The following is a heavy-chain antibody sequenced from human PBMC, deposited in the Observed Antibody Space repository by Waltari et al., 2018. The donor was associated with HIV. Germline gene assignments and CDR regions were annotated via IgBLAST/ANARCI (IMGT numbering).Heavy chain of an antibody. CDR2: ISGSGGST. J-gene: IGHJ4*02. Sequence: EVQLLESGGGLVQPGGSLSLSCAASGFTFSSHAMRWVRQAPGKGLEWVSAISGSGGSTYYADSVKGRFTISRDNSKNTLYLQMNSLRAEDTAVYYCAKRGQRDYFDYWGQGTLVTVSS. D-gene: IGHD6-25*01. V-gene: IGHV3-23*01. CDR1: GFTFSSHA. CDR3: AKRGQRDYFDY.